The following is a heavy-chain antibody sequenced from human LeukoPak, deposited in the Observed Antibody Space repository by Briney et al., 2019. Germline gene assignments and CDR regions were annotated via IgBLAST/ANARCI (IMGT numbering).Heavy chain of an antibody. CDR2: IYYSGST. CDR1: GGSISSGGYY. CDR3: ARVLVSGSYYGFLAFDI. V-gene: IGHV4-61*08. J-gene: IGHJ3*02. D-gene: IGHD1-26*01. Sequence: SQTLSLTCTVSGGSISSGGYYWSWIRQPPGKGLEWIGYIYYSGSTNYNPSLKSRVTISVDTSKNQFSLKLSSVTAADTAVYYCARVLVSGSYYGFLAFDIWGQGTMVTVSS.